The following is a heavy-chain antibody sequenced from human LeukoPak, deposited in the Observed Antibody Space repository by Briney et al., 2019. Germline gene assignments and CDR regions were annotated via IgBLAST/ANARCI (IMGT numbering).Heavy chain of an antibody. CDR1: GYTFTSYG. V-gene: IGHV1-18*01. J-gene: IGHJ4*02. CDR2: ISAYNGNT. CDR3: ARDIVEAYYDFWSGYYTRAYFDY. Sequence: AASVKVSCKASGYTFTSYGISWVRQAPGQGLEWMGWISAYNGNTNYAQKLQGRVTMTTDTSTSTAYMELRSLRSDDTAVYYCARDIVEAYYDFWSGYYTRAYFDYWGQGTLVTVSS. D-gene: IGHD3-3*01.